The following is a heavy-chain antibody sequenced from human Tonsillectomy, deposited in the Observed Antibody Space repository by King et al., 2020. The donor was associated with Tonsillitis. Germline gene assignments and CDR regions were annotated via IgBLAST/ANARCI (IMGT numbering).Heavy chain of an antibody. CDR1: GGSISSGGYS. Sequence: QLQESGSGLVKPSQTLSLTCAVSGGSISSGGYSWSWIRQPPGKGLEWIGYIYHSGSTYYNPSLKSRVTISVDRSKNQFSLKLSSVTAAATAVYYCARTSGGNSNFSDSYYYGMDVWGQGTTVTVSS. CDR3: ARTSGGNSNFSDSYYYGMDV. J-gene: IGHJ6*02. V-gene: IGHV4-30-2*01. D-gene: IGHD4-23*01. CDR2: IYHSGST.